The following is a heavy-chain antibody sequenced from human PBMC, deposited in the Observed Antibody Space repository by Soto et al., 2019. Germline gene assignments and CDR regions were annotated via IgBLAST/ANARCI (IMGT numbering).Heavy chain of an antibody. Sequence: QVQLVQSGAEVKKPGASVKVSCKASGYTFTSYGISWVRQAPGQGLEWMGWISAYNGNTNYAQKLQGRVTMTTDTXTXXDYRELRSLRTDDTAVYYCAREGYYGSGSYLPPDYWGQGTLVTVSS. CDR3: AREGYYGSGSYLPPDY. D-gene: IGHD3-10*01. V-gene: IGHV1-18*01. J-gene: IGHJ4*02. CDR2: ISAYNGNT. CDR1: GYTFTSYG.